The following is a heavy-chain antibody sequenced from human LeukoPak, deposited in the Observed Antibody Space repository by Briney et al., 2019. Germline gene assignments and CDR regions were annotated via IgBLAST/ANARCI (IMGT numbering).Heavy chain of an antibody. D-gene: IGHD2-15*01. CDR1: GGTFNSYA. CDR2: IIPILGIA. Sequence: ASVKVSCKASGGTFNSYAISWVRQAPGQGLEWMGRIIPILGIANYAQKFQGRVTITADKSTSTAYMELSSLRSEDTAVYYCARIEGYCSGGSCYSGYYYYGMDVWGQGTTVTVSS. V-gene: IGHV1-69*04. CDR3: ARIEGYCSGGSCYSGYYYYGMDV. J-gene: IGHJ6*02.